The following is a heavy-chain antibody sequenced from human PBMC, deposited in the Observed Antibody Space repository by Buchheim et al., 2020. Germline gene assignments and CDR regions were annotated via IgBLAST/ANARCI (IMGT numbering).Heavy chain of an antibody. CDR1: GGSFSGYY. V-gene: IGHV4-34*01. J-gene: IGHJ4*02. D-gene: IGHD3-3*01. CDR3: ARGFSDFWSGYTIPFDY. CDR2: INHSGST. Sequence: QVQLQQWGAGLLKPSETLSLTCAVYGGSFSGYYWSWIRQPPGKGLEWIGEINHSGSTNYNPSLKSRVTISVDTYKNQFSLKLSSVTAADTAVYYCARGFSDFWSGYTIPFDYWGQGTL.